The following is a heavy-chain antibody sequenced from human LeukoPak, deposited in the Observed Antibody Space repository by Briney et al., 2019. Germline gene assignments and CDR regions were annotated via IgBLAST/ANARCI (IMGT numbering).Heavy chain of an antibody. V-gene: IGHV1-46*02. D-gene: IGHD4-17*01. J-gene: IGHJ4*02. CDR2: INRGNGVT. CDR3: ASEKNYGDKYFDS. Sequence: ASVKVSCKASGNTFNIYYFHWVRQAPGQGLEWMGIINRGNGVTAYAQSFQGRVMLTRDTSASTAYMELSSLRSEDTAIYYCASEKNYGDKYFDSWGQGTVVTVSS. CDR1: GNTFNIYY.